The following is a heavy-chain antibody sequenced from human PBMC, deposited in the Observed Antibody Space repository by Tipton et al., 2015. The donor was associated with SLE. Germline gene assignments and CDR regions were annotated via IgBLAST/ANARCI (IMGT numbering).Heavy chain of an antibody. D-gene: IGHD7-27*01. CDR2: INHSGST. CDR3: ASKLGIFPDY. V-gene: IGHV4-34*01. J-gene: IGHJ4*02. CDR1: GGSFSGYY. Sequence: LSLTCAVYGGSFSGYYWSWIRQPPGKGLEWIGEINHSGSTNYNPSLKSRVTISVDTSKNQFSLKLSSVTAADTAVYYCASKLGIFPDYWGQGTLVTVSS.